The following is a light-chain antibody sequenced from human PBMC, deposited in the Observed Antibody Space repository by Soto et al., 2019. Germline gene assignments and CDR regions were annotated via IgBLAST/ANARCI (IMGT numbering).Light chain of an antibody. Sequence: QSALTQPASVSGSPGQSITISCTGSSSDVGGYNYVSWYQQHPGKAPKLIIHEVSNRPSGISSRFSGSKSANTASLTISGLQAEDEAEYYCSSYTSISSLGGVFGGGTKLTVL. CDR1: SSDVGGYNY. CDR3: SSYTSISSLGGV. CDR2: EVS. V-gene: IGLV2-14*01. J-gene: IGLJ3*02.